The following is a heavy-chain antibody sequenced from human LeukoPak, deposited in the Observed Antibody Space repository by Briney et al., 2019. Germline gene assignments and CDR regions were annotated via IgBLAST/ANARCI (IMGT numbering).Heavy chain of an antibody. V-gene: IGHV6-1*01. J-gene: IGHJ4*02. D-gene: IGHD4-17*01. Sequence: QTPSITCVISGDSVSGSNGAWNWVRQSPSRGLEWLGRTYYRSRWYNDYAVSVKSRIAINPDTSKNQFSLQLNSVTPEDTAVYYCARDHDYGDYGTYEDYWGQGTMVTVSS. CDR1: GDSVSGSNGA. CDR2: TYYRSRWYN. CDR3: ARDHDYGDYGTYEDY.